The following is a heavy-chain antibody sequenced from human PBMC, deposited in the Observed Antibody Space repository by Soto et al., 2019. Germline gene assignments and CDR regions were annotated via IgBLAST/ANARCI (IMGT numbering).Heavy chain of an antibody. J-gene: IGHJ4*02. CDR3: AREEFERYNWNELV. V-gene: IGHV3-48*01. D-gene: IGHD1-1*01. CDR1: GFSFSSYS. CDR2: ISSSSSTI. Sequence: GGSLRLSCAASGFSFSSYSMNWVRQAPGKGLEWVSYISSSSSTIYYADSVKGRFTISRDNAKNSLYLQMNSLRAEDTAVYYCAREEFERYNWNELVWGQGTLVTVSS.